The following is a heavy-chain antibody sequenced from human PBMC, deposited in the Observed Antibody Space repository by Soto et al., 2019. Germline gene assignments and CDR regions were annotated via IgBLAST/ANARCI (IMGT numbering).Heavy chain of an antibody. CDR2: ISSSSSYI. CDR3: ARDGSSSLRYYYYGIDV. D-gene: IGHD6-13*01. J-gene: IGHJ6*02. Sequence: EVQLVESGGGLVKPGGSLRLSCAASGFTFSRYSMNWVRQAPGKGLEWVSSISSSSSYIYYADSVKGRFTISRDNAKNSLYLQMNSLRAEDTAVYYCARDGSSSLRYYYYGIDVWGQGTTVTVSS. CDR1: GFTFSRYS. V-gene: IGHV3-21*01.